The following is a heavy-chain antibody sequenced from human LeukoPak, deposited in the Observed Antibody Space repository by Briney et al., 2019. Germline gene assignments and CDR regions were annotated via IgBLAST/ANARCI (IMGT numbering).Heavy chain of an antibody. Sequence: SVKVSCKASGGTFSSYAISWVRQAPGQGLKWMGGIIPIFGTANYAQKFQGRVTITADESTSTAYMELSSLRSEDTAVYYCARDFVGPNKLWFGELTPKDNWFDPWGQGTLVTVSS. CDR3: ARDFVGPNKLWFGELTPKDNWFDP. J-gene: IGHJ5*02. D-gene: IGHD3-10*01. V-gene: IGHV1-69*01. CDR2: IIPIFGTA. CDR1: GGTFSSYA.